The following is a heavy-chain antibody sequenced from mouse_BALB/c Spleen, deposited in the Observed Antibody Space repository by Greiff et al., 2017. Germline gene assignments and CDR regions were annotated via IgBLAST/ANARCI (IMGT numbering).Heavy chain of an antibody. J-gene: IGHJ2*01. Sequence: EVQRVESGGGLVQPGGSRKLSCAASGFTFSSFGMHWVRQAPEKGLEWVAYISSGSSTIYYADTVKGRFTISRDNPKNTLFLQMTSLRSEDTAMYYCVSDGYYFDYWGQGTTLTVSS. CDR1: GFTFSSFG. V-gene: IGHV5-17*02. CDR3: VSDGYYFDY. CDR2: ISSGSSTI. D-gene: IGHD2-3*01.